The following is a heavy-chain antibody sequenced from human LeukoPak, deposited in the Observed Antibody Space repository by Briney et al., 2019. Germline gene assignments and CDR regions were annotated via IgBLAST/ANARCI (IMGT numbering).Heavy chain of an antibody. Sequence: PSETLSLTCTVSGGSISSYYWSWIRQPPGKGLEWIGYIYYSGSTNYNPSLKSRVTISVDTSKNQFSLKLSSVTAADTAVYYCARLRPDDALDIWGQGTMVTVSS. CDR3: ARLRPDDALDI. CDR2: IYYSGST. V-gene: IGHV4-59*08. CDR1: GGSISSYY. D-gene: IGHD3-10*01. J-gene: IGHJ3*02.